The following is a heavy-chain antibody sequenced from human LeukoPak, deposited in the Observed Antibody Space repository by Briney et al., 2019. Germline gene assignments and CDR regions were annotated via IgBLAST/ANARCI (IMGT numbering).Heavy chain of an antibody. CDR1: GYTLTELS. CDR3: ARVRAARSFDY. Sequence: GASVKVSCKVSGYTLTELSMHWVRQAPGQGLEWMGIINPSGGSTSYAQKFQGRVTMTRDTSTSTVYMELSSLRSEDTAVYYCARVRAARSFDYWGQGTLVTVSS. J-gene: IGHJ4*02. V-gene: IGHV1-46*01. D-gene: IGHD6-6*01. CDR2: INPSGGST.